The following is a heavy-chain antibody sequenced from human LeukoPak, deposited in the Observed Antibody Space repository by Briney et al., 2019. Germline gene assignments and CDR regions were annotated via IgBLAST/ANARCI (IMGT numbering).Heavy chain of an antibody. D-gene: IGHD3-3*01. CDR1: GFTYSAYW. J-gene: IGHJ4*02. CDR3: ARDGSGSIDLDH. CDR2: VDNDGRGT. Sequence: GGSLRLSCSASGFTYSAYWMHWVRQAPGKGLVWVSYVDNDGRGTAYVDSVKGRFTISRDNAKNTVFLQMNSLRVDDTAVYYCARDGSGSIDLDHWGQGTLVTVSS. V-gene: IGHV3-74*01.